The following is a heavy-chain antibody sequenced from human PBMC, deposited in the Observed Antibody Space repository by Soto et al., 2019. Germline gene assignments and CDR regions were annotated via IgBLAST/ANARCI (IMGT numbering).Heavy chain of an antibody. J-gene: IGHJ6*03. CDR2: ISWNSGSI. Sequence: GGSLRLSCAASGFTFDDYAMHWVRQAPGKGLEWVSGISWNSGSIGYADSVKGRFTISRDNAKNSLYLQMNSLRAEDTALYYCAKDGYGSGSYMDVWGKGTTVTVSS. V-gene: IGHV3-9*01. CDR1: GFTFDDYA. CDR3: AKDGYGSGSYMDV. D-gene: IGHD3-10*01.